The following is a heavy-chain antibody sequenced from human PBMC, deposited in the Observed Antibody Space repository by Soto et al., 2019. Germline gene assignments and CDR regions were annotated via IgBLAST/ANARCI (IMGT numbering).Heavy chain of an antibody. J-gene: IGHJ5*02. CDR3: ARVPPVFRYFDWLSNWFDP. Sequence: ASVKVSCKASGYTFTSYGISWVRQAPGQGLEWMGWISAYNGNTNYAQKLQGRVTMTTDTSTSTAYMELRSLRSDDTAVYYCARVPPVFRYFDWLSNWFDPWGQGTLVTVSS. D-gene: IGHD3-9*01. V-gene: IGHV1-18*04. CDR2: ISAYNGNT. CDR1: GYTFTSYG.